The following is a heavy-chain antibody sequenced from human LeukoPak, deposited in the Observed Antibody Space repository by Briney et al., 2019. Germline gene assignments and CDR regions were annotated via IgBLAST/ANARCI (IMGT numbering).Heavy chain of an antibody. J-gene: IGHJ3*02. CDR2: IRYDGFNK. Sequence: PGGSRRLSCAAPGFTFSNYGMHWVRQSPGKGLDWGASIRYDGFNKYYADSLKGRFTISRGNSKNTLYLQMNSLRAEDTDVYYCAKKTIVGATVDAFDIWGQGTMVIVSS. CDR3: AKKTIVGATVDAFDI. CDR1: GFTFSNYG. D-gene: IGHD1-26*01. V-gene: IGHV3-30*02.